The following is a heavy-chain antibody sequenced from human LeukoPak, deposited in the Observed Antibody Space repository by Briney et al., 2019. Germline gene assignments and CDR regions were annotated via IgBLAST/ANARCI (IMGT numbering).Heavy chain of an antibody. D-gene: IGHD3-9*01. CDR3: ARDILTGYMYYGMDV. CDR2: ISSSGSNI. Sequence: GGSLRLSCAASGFTFSSYEMNGVRQAPGKGLEWVSYISSSGSNIYYADSVKGRFTISRDNAKNSLYLQMNCQIAEGTAVYYCARDILTGYMYYGMDVWGQGTTVTVSS. V-gene: IGHV3-48*03. J-gene: IGHJ6*02. CDR1: GFTFSSYE.